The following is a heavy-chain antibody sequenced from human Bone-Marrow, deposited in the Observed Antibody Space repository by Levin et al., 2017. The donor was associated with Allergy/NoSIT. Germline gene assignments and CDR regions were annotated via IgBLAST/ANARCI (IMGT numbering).Heavy chain of an antibody. CDR2: INPNSGGT. V-gene: IGHV1-2*06. J-gene: IGHJ4*02. Sequence: ASVKVSCKASGYTFTGYYMHWVRQAPGQGLEWMGRINPNSGGTNYAQKFQGRVTMTRDTSISTAYMELSRLRSDDTAVYYCAREGGGRDGYNLIDYWGQGTLVTVSS. CDR3: AREGGGRDGYNLIDY. D-gene: IGHD5-24*01. CDR1: GYTFTGYY.